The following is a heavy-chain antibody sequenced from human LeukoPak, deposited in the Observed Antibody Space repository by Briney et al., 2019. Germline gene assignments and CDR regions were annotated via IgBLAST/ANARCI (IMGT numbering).Heavy chain of an antibody. Sequence: AAVKVSRKSSGYTYIDYYIDWLGQPPGQGLGGMGWINPNSGATKYAKKFQGRVSMTRDTSISTAYMDLTNLRSDDTAIFYCARVKKLMTEFEFWGQGTLVTVSS. CDR3: ARVKKLMTEFEF. J-gene: IGHJ4*02. CDR1: GYTYIDYY. D-gene: IGHD2-8*01. V-gene: IGHV1-2*02. CDR2: INPNSGAT.